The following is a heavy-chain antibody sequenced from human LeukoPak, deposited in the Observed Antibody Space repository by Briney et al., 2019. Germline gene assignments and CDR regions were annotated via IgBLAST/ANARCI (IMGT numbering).Heavy chain of an antibody. CDR2: INHSGST. V-gene: IGHV4-34*01. D-gene: IGHD1-26*01. CDR3: ARIIVGATIGLDY. J-gene: IGHJ4*02. Sequence: SETLSLTCAVYGGSFSGHYWSWIRQPPGKGLEWIAEINHSGSTYYNPSLKSRVTISVDTSKNQFSLKLSSVTAADTAVYYCARIIVGATIGLDYWGQGTLVTVSS. CDR1: GGSFSGHY.